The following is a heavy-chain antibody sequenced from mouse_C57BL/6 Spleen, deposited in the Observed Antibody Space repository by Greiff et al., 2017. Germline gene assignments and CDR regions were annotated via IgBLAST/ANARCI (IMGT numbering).Heavy chain of an antibody. Sequence: EVHLVESGPELVKPGASVKIPCKASGYTFTDYNMDWVKQSHGKSLEWIGDINPNNGGTIYNQKFKGKATLTVDKSSSTAYMELRILTSEDTAVYYCARGNWYFDVWGTGTTVTVSS. CDR2: INPNNGGT. V-gene: IGHV1-18*01. J-gene: IGHJ1*03. CDR1: GYTFTDYN. CDR3: ARGNWYFDV.